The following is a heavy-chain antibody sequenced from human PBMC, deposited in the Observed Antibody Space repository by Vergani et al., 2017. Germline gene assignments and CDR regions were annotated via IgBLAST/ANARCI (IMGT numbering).Heavy chain of an antibody. Sequence: QVQLVESGGGVVQPGRSLRLSCAASGFTFSSYGMHWVRQAPGKGLEWVAVIWYDGSNKYYADSVKGRFTISRDNSKNTLYLQMNSLRAEDTAVYYCARALYYYDSSGYYHYYYGMDVWGQGTTVTVSS. J-gene: IGHJ6*02. CDR1: GFTFSSYG. CDR3: ARALYYYDSSGYYHYYYGMDV. V-gene: IGHV3-33*01. D-gene: IGHD3-22*01. CDR2: IWYDGSNK.